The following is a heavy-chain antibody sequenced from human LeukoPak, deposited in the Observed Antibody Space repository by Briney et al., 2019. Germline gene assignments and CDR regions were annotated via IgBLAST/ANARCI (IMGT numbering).Heavy chain of an antibody. V-gene: IGHV4-39*01. CDR1: GGSISSSSYY. Sequence: PSETLSLTCTVSGGSISSSSYYWGWIRQPPGKGLEWIGSIYYSGSTYYNPSLKSRVTISVDTSKNQFSLKLSSVTAADTAVYYCATHIVGAPGEFDYWGQGTLVTVSS. CDR3: ATHIVGAPGEFDY. D-gene: IGHD1-26*01. J-gene: IGHJ4*02. CDR2: IYYSGST.